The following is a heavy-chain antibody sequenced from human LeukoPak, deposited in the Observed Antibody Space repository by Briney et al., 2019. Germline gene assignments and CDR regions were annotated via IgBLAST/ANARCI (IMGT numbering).Heavy chain of an antibody. V-gene: IGHV4-30-4*08. D-gene: IGHD4-17*01. Sequence: SQTLSLTCTVSGGSISSGDYYWSWIRQPPGKGLEWIGYIYYSGSTYYNPSLKSRLTISVDTSKNQFSLKLSSVTAADTAVYYCARGGGYGDHDYWGQGTLVTVSS. CDR2: IYYSGST. J-gene: IGHJ4*02. CDR3: ARGGGYGDHDY. CDR1: GGSISSGDYY.